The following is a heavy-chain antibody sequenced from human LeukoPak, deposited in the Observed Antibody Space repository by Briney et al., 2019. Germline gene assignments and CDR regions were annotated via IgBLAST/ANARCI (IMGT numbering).Heavy chain of an antibody. CDR3: ARAPKGYGSGSQPDY. CDR1: GFTVSSNY. J-gene: IGHJ4*02. V-gene: IGHV3-66*01. CDR2: IYSGGST. Sequence: GGSLRLSCAASGFTVSSNYMSWVRQAPGKGLEWVSVIYSGGSTYYADSVKGRFTISRDNSKNTLYLQMNSLRAEDTAVYYCARAPKGYGSGSQPDYWGQGTLVTVSS. D-gene: IGHD3-10*01.